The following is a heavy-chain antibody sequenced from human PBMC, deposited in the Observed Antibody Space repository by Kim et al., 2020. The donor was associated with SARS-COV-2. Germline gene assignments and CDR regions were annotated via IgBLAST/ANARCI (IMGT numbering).Heavy chain of an antibody. J-gene: IGHJ4*02. V-gene: IGHV3-23*01. D-gene: IGHD3-10*01. CDR3: ATLSNRRLVRGVISANFGKNCFDY. CDR2: ISGSGGST. Sequence: GGSLRLSCAASGFTFSSYAMSWVRQAPGKGLEWVSAISGSGGSTYYADSVKGRFTISRDNSKNTLYLQMNSLRAEDTAVYYCATLSNRRLVRGVISANFGKNCFDYWGQGTLVTVSS. CDR1: GFTFSSYA.